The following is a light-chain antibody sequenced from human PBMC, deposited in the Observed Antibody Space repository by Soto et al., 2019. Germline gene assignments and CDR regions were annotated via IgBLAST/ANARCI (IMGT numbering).Light chain of an antibody. CDR2: STS. J-gene: IGLJ2*01. Sequence: QAVVTQEPSLTVSPGGTVTLTCASSTGAVTSGYYPNWFQQKPGQAPRALIYSTSNKYSWTPARFSGSLLGGKAALTLSGVQPEDEAEYYCLLYYGGQVGVFGGGTKLTV. CDR3: LLYYGGQVGV. V-gene: IGLV7-43*01. CDR1: TGAVTSGYY.